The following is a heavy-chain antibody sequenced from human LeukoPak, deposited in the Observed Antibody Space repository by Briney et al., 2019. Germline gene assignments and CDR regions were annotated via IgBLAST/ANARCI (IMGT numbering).Heavy chain of an antibody. J-gene: IGHJ4*02. CDR2: INHSGST. V-gene: IGHV4-34*01. CDR3: ARLRSWYFYFDY. D-gene: IGHD6-13*01. Sequence: PSETLSLTCAVYGGSFSGYYWSWIRQPPGKGLEWIGEINHSGSTNYNPSLKSRVTMSVDTSKNQFSLKLSSVTAADTAVYYCARLRSWYFYFDYWGQGTLVTVSS. CDR1: GGSFSGYY.